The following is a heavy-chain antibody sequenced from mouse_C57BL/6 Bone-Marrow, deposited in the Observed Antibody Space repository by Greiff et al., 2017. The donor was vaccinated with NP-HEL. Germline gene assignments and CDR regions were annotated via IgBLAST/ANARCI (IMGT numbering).Heavy chain of an antibody. CDR2: FYPGSGGI. Sequence: QVQLQQSGAELVKPGASVKLSCKASGYTFTEYSIHWVKQRSGQGLEWIGWFYPGSGGINYNEKFKDKATLTADKSSSTVYMDLSRLTSEDSAVYFGARDGDYFGSRYGYCDFWGTGTTVTVSS. CDR1: GYTFTEYS. CDR3: ARDGDYFGSRYGYCDF. D-gene: IGHD1-1*01. V-gene: IGHV1-62-2*01. J-gene: IGHJ1*03.